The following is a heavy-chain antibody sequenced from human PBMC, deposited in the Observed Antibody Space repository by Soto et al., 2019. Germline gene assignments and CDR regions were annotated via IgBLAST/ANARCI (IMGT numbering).Heavy chain of an antibody. CDR3: ATADGFGVVTPFFEY. V-gene: IGHV4-39*01. Sequence: QLQLQESGPGLVKPSETLSLTCTVSGGSISSRSHYWGWIRQSPGKHLEWIGSSFYRGSTHYNPCLKTRVTIAVYTSKNQVSLKLYSVTAADTAVYYCATADGFGVVTPFFEYWGQGILVTVSS. J-gene: IGHJ4*02. CDR1: GGSISSRSHY. CDR2: SFYRGST. D-gene: IGHD3-3*01.